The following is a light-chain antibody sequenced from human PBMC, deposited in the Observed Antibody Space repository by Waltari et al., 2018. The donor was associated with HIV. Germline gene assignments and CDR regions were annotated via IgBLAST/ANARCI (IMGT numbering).Light chain of an antibody. V-gene: IGKV3-15*01. CDR3: QQYNNWPGFT. Sequence: TLSCRASQSVSSNLAWYQQKPGQAPRLLIYGASTRATGIPARFSGSGSGTEFTLTISSLQSEDFAVYYCQQYNNWPGFTFGPGTKVDIK. CDR1: QSVSSN. J-gene: IGKJ3*01. CDR2: GAS.